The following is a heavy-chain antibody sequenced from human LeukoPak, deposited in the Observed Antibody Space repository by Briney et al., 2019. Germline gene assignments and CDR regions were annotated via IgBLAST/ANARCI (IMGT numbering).Heavy chain of an antibody. CDR2: TSGTG. Sequence: SETLSLTCTVSGDSISSHYLGWIRQPAGKGLEWIGITSGTGNYNPSLKSRVTISVDTSKNQFSLKLSSVTAADTAVYYCAGYSSWYDYWGQGTLVTVSS. CDR1: GDSISSHY. D-gene: IGHD6-13*01. J-gene: IGHJ4*02. CDR3: AGYSSWYDY. V-gene: IGHV4-4*07.